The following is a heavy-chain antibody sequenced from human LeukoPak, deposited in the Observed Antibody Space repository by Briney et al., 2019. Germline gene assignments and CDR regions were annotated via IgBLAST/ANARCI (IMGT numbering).Heavy chain of an antibody. Sequence: GGSLRLSCAASGFTFSSYWMSWVRQAPGKGLEWVANIKQDGSEKYYVDSVKGRFTISRDNAKNSLYLQMNSLRAEDTAVYYCARARIAAAGTKWAVDYWGQGTLVTVSS. J-gene: IGHJ4*02. V-gene: IGHV3-7*01. CDR2: IKQDGSEK. CDR3: ARARIAAAGTKWAVDY. CDR1: GFTFSSYW. D-gene: IGHD6-13*01.